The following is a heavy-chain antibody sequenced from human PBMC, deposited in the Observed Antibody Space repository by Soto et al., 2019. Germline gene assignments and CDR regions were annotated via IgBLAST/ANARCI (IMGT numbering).Heavy chain of an antibody. D-gene: IGHD3-3*01. J-gene: IGHJ4*02. CDR1: GFSLSTSRMS. CDR3: ARMIFGRTGEYYFDY. Sequence: SGPTLVNPTQTLTLTCTFSGFSLSTSRMSVAWIRQPPGKALEWLARIDWDDAKFFNTSLKTRLTVSKDTSKNQVVLALTNMGPVDSGTYYCARMIFGRTGEYYFDYWGQGILVTVSS. CDR2: IDWDDAK. V-gene: IGHV2-70*17.